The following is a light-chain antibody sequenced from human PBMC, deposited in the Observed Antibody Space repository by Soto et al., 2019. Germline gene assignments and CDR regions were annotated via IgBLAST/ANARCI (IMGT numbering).Light chain of an antibody. Sequence: DIQMTQSPTSLSASVGDRVTITCRASQDIRNFVAWYQQKPGKAPKLLIYAASTLQSGVPSRFSGSGSGTDFTLTINSLQPDYVATYSHQKYSSVPVFGPGTKVEIK. CDR2: AAS. V-gene: IGKV1-27*01. J-gene: IGKJ3*01. CDR1: QDIRNF. CDR3: QKYSSVPV.